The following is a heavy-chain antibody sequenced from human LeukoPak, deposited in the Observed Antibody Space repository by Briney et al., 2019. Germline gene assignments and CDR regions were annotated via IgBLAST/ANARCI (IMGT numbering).Heavy chain of an antibody. D-gene: IGHD3-10*01. CDR3: ARDYGSGSYYSGGMDV. Sequence: SETLSLTCTVSGGSISSYYGSWIRQPAGKGLEWIGRIYTSGSTNYNPSLKSRVTMSVDTSKNQFSLKLSSVTAADTAVYYCARDYGSGSYYSGGMDVWGKGTTVTVSS. J-gene: IGHJ6*04. CDR2: IYTSGST. CDR1: GGSISSYY. V-gene: IGHV4-4*07.